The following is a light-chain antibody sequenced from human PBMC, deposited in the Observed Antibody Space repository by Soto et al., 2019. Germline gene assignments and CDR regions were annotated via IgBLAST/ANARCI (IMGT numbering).Light chain of an antibody. CDR1: QSVSSN. CDR2: GAS. Sequence: EIVMTQSPATLSVSPGERATLSCRASQSVSSNLAWYQQKPGQAPRLLIYGASTRATGIPARFSGSGSGTKFTLTISSLQSEDFAVYYCQHYHNWPPWTFGQGPRWKSN. V-gene: IGKV3-15*01. CDR3: QHYHNWPPWT. J-gene: IGKJ1*01.